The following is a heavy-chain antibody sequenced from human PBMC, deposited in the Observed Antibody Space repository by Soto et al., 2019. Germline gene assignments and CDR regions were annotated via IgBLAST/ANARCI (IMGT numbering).Heavy chain of an antibody. CDR3: SRSPDRSGYYPIWYYYGMDV. D-gene: IGHD3-22*01. J-gene: IGHJ6*02. CDR2: IYHSGST. V-gene: IGHV4-4*02. CDR1: GGSISSSNW. Sequence: SETLSLTCAVSGGSISSSNWWSWVRQPPGKGLEWIGEIYHSGSTNYNPSLKSRVTISVDKSKNQFSLKLSSVTAADTAVYYCSRSPDRSGYYPIWYYYGMDVWDQGTTVTVSS.